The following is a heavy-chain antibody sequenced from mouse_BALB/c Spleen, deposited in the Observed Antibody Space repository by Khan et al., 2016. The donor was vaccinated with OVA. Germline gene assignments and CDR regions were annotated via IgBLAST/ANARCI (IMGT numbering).Heavy chain of an antibody. J-gene: IGHJ3*01. Sequence: EVELVESGPGLVKPSQSLSLTCTVTGYSITRDYAWNWIRQFPGNKLEWMGYISYSGSTTYNPSLKSRISITRDTSKNQFFLQLNSVTTEDTATYYCARWFTYWGQGTLVTVSA. V-gene: IGHV3-2*02. CDR3: ARWFTY. CDR2: ISYSGST. CDR1: GYSITRDYA.